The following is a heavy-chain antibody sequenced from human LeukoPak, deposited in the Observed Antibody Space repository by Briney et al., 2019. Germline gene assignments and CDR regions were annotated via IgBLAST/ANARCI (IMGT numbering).Heavy chain of an antibody. J-gene: IGHJ6*02. CDR2: MNPNSGNT. CDR1: GYTFTSYD. V-gene: IGHV1-8*01. Sequence: ASVKVSCKASGYTFTSYDINWVRQATGQGLEWMGWMNPNSGNTGYAQKFQGRVTMTRNTSISTAYMELSSLRSEDTAVYYCARASFEYSSSWYQGYYYYYGMDVWGQGTTVTVSS. CDR3: ARASFEYSSSWYQGYYYYYGMDV. D-gene: IGHD6-13*01.